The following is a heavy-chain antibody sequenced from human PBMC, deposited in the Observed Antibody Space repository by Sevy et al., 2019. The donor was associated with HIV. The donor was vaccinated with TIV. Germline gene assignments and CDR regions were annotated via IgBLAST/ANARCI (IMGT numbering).Heavy chain of an antibody. Sequence: GGSLRLSCAASGFTFISFTMNWVRQAPGTGLEWVSSISNSPSYIYYADSVKGRFTISRDNAKNALYLQMDSLRVEDAAVYYCARRGGLTDEGFDIWGQRTMVTVSS. J-gene: IGHJ3*02. CDR2: ISNSPSYI. V-gene: IGHV3-21*01. CDR3: ARRGGLTDEGFDI. D-gene: IGHD3-16*01. CDR1: GFTFISFT.